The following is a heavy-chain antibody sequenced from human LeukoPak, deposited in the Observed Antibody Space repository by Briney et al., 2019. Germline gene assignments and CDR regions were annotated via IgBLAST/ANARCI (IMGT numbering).Heavy chain of an antibody. J-gene: IGHJ4*02. V-gene: IGHV3-66*01. CDR1: GFTVSSNY. Sequence: PGGSLRLSCAASGFTVSSNYMSWVRQAPGKGPEWVSVIYSGGSTYYADSVKGRFTISRDNSKNTLYLQMNSLRAEDTAVYYCARGFCSGGSCYFDYWGQGTLVTVSS. CDR2: IYSGGST. D-gene: IGHD2-15*01. CDR3: ARGFCSGGSCYFDY.